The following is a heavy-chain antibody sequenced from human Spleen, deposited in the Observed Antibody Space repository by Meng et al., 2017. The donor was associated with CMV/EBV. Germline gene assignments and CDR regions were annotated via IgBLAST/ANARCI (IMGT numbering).Heavy chain of an antibody. D-gene: IGHD4-11*01. V-gene: IGHV4-39*07. Sequence: SETLSLTCTVSGASITVSEYYWAWFRQPPGKGLEFVGTIYFSGSTHYNPSLATRVTMSQDSSKNQFSVRLTSVTAADTAMYYCATLYSNSIYFDYWDQGTLVTVSS. CDR3: ATLYSNSIYFDY. J-gene: IGHJ4*02. CDR1: GASITVSEYY. CDR2: IYFSGST.